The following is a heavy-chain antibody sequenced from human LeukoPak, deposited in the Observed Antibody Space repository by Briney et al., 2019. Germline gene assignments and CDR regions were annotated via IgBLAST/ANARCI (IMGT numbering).Heavy chain of an antibody. CDR3: ARHCSSTSCYFDY. V-gene: IGHV4-61*01. Sequence: PSQTLSLTCTVSGGSISSGSYYWSWIRQPPGKGLEWIGYIYYSGSTNYNPSLKSRVTISVDTSKNQFSLKLSSVTAADTAVYYCARHCSSTSCYFDYWGQGTLVTVSS. D-gene: IGHD2-2*01. J-gene: IGHJ4*02. CDR1: GGSISSGSYY. CDR2: IYYSGST.